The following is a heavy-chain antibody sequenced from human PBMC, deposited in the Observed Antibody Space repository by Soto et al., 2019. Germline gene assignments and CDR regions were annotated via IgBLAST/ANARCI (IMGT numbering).Heavy chain of an antibody. CDR3: ARSWELRATFDY. D-gene: IGHD1-26*01. Sequence: AASVKVSCKASGGTFSSYAISWVRQAPGQGLEWMGGIIPIFGTANYAQKFQGRVTITADESTSTAYMELSSLRSEDTAVYYCARSWELRATFDYWGQGTMVTVYS. V-gene: IGHV1-69*13. CDR1: GGTFSSYA. J-gene: IGHJ4*02. CDR2: IIPIFGTA.